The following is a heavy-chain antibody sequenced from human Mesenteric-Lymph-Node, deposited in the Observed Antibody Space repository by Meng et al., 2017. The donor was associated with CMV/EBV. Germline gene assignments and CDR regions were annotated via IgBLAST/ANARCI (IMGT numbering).Heavy chain of an antibody. J-gene: IGHJ4*02. V-gene: IGHV4-31*03. D-gene: IGHD5-24*01. CDR2: IYYSGST. Sequence: TVSGAYILSGGSYWSWTRQHPGKGLEWIRYIYYSGSTYHNPSLKSRVSISVDTSKNQFSLKLSSVTAADTAVYYCARDRDGYNLFDYWGQGTLVTVSS. CDR1: GAYILSGGSY. CDR3: ARDRDGYNLFDY.